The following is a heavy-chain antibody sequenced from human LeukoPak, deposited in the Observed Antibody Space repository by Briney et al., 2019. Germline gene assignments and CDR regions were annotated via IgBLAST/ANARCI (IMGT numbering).Heavy chain of an antibody. CDR3: ARDYCSGGTCFDGY. Sequence: PGGSLRLSCAASGFTFDDYAMSWVRQAPGKGLEWVSGINWNGGSTGYADSVKGRFTISRDNAKNSLYLQMNSLRAEDTAMYYCARDYCSGGTCFDGYWGQGTLVTVSS. J-gene: IGHJ4*02. D-gene: IGHD2-15*01. V-gene: IGHV3-20*04. CDR1: GFTFDDYA. CDR2: INWNGGST.